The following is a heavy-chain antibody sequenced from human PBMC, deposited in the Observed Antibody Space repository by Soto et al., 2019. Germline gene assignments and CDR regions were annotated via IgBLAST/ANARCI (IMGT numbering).Heavy chain of an antibody. CDR1: GRSISSSSYY. J-gene: IGHJ5*02. D-gene: IGHD1-26*01. CDR3: ASLRLVGGRGLKDP. Sequence: PETLSLTCNVPGRSISSSSYYWCWRRQPPGKGLEWIGSIYYSGRTYYKPYIKSRVTISVDTSKKQFSLKLSSVTAADTAVYYCASLRLVGGRGLKDPWGQGTMVTFSS. V-gene: IGHV4-39*01. CDR2: IYYSGRT.